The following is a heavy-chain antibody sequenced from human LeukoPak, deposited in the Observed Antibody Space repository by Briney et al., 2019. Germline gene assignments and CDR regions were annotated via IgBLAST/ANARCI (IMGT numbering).Heavy chain of an antibody. CDR2: MNPNSGNT. V-gene: IGHV1-8*01. Sequence: ASVKVSCKASGYTFTSYDINWVRQATGQGLEWMGWMNPNSGNTGYAQKFQGRVTMTRNTSISTAYMELSSLRFEDTAVYYCARGSDYYGSGSYYNNYYYYYMDVWGKGTTVTISS. D-gene: IGHD3-10*01. CDR3: ARGSDYYGSGSYYNNYYYYYMDV. CDR1: GYTFTSYD. J-gene: IGHJ6*03.